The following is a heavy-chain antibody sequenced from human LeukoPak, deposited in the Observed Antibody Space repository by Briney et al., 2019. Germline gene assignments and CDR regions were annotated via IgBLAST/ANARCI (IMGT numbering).Heavy chain of an antibody. D-gene: IGHD3-9*01. Sequence: SVKVSCKASVCTFSNYAISWVRQPPAQELEWMGGVIPSFGTANYAQTFQGRATITADESTTTAYMELSSLRSEDTAVYYCARDNYDILTGYYKHYYYYYMDVWGKGTTVTISS. CDR3: ARDNYDILTGYYKHYYYYYMDV. V-gene: IGHV1-69*13. CDR2: VIPSFGTA. CDR1: VCTFSNYA. J-gene: IGHJ6*03.